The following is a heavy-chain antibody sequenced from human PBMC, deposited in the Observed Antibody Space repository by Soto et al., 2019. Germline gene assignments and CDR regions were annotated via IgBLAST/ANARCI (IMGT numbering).Heavy chain of an antibody. J-gene: IGHJ4*02. CDR2: ISGSGGST. V-gene: IGHV3-23*01. D-gene: IGHD3-10*01. CDR3: ATLQLLWFGELSSY. Sequence: EVQLLESGGGLVQPGGSLRLSCAASGFTFSSYAMRWVRQAPGQGLEWVSAISGSGGSTYYADSVKGRFTISRDNSKNTLDLQMNSLRAEDTAVYYGATLQLLWFGELSSYWGQGTLVTVSS. CDR1: GFTFSSYA.